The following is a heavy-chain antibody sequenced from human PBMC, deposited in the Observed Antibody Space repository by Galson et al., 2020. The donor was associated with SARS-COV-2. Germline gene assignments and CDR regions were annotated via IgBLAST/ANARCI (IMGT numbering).Heavy chain of an antibody. CDR1: GFTFSSYA. V-gene: IGHV3-30*01. CDR2: ISYDGSNK. J-gene: IGHJ4*02. D-gene: IGHD3-10*01. Sequence: GGSLRLSCAASGFTFSSYAMHWVRQAPGKGLEWVAVISYDGSNKYYADSVKGRFTISRDNSKNTLYLQMNSLRAEDTAVYYCARGDLFPTAYYFDYWGQGTLVTVSS. CDR3: ARGDLFPTAYYFDY.